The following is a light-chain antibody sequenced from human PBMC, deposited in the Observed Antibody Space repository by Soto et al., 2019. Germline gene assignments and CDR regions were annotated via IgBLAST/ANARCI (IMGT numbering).Light chain of an antibody. CDR1: QSVSSGY. V-gene: IGKV3-20*01. CDR2: GAS. J-gene: IGKJ1*01. CDR3: QQYGDSPRT. Sequence: EIVLTQSPGTLSLSPGERATLSCRASQSVSSGYLAWYQQKPGQAPRLLIYGASSRATGIPDRFSGSGSGTDFPLTISRLEPEDFAVYYCQQYGDSPRTFGQGTKVEIK.